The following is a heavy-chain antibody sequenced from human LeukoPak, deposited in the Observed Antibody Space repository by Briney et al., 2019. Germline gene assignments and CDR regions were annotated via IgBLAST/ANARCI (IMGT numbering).Heavy chain of an antibody. CDR1: GFTVSSNY. CDR3: ARDLFGRQSDY. Sequence: GESLRLSCAASGFTVSSNYMSWVRQAPGKGLEWVSVIYSGGSTYYADSVKGRFTISRDNSKNTLYLQMNSLRAEDTAVYYCARDLFGRQSDYWGQGTLVTVSS. D-gene: IGHD3-10*01. CDR2: IYSGGST. J-gene: IGHJ4*02. V-gene: IGHV3-53*01.